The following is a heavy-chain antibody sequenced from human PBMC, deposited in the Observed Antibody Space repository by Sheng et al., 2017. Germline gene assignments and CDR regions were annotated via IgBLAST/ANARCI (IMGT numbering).Heavy chain of an antibody. J-gene: IGHJ4*02. CDR2: INHSGST. CDR1: GGSFSGYY. Sequence: QVQLQQWGAGLLKPSETLSLTCAVYGGSFSGYYWSWIRQPPGKGLELIGEINHSGSTNYNPSLKSRVTISVDTSKNQFSLKLSSVTAADTAVYYCARALREWPYYFDYWGQGTLVTVSS. D-gene: IGHD3-3*01. CDR3: ARALREWPYYFDY. V-gene: IGHV4-34*01.